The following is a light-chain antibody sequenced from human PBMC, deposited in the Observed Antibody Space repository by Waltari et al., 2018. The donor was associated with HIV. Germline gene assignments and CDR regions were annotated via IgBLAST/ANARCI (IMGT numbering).Light chain of an antibody. Sequence: EIVLTQSPGTLSLSPGERATLSCRASQSVSSIYLALYQQKPGQAPRLRIYGASPRATGIPDRFSGSGSGTDFTLTISRLEPEDFAVYYCQQYDTSPKTFGQGTKVEI. CDR1: QSVSSIY. V-gene: IGKV3-20*01. CDR3: QQYDTSPKT. CDR2: GAS. J-gene: IGKJ1*01.